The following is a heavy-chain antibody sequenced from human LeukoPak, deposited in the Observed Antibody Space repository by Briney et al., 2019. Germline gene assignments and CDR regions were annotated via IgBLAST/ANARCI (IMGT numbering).Heavy chain of an antibody. J-gene: IGHJ4*02. CDR1: GYSISSGYY. CDR2: IYHSGST. Sequence: SETLSLTCTVSGYSISSGYYWGWIRQPPGKGLEWIGSIYHSGSTYYNPSLKSRVTISVDTSKNQFSLKLSSVTAADTAVYYCARAVEDYDILTGYYTPQYFDYWGQGTLVTVSS. D-gene: IGHD3-9*01. CDR3: ARAVEDYDILTGYYTPQYFDY. V-gene: IGHV4-38-2*02.